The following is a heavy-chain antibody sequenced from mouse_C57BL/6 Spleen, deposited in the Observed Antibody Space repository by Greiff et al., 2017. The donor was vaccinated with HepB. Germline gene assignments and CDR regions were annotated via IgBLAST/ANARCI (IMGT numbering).Heavy chain of an antibody. CDR1: GYTFTSYW. CDR3: ARAYDGPGGFAY. D-gene: IGHD2-3*01. J-gene: IGHJ3*01. Sequence: VQLQQPGAELVKPGASVKLSCKASGYTFTSYWMQWVKQRPGQGLEWIGEIDPSDSYTNYNQKFKGKATLTVDTSSSTAYMQLSSLTSEDSAVYYCARAYDGPGGFAYWGQGTLVTVSA. V-gene: IGHV1-50*01. CDR2: IDPSDSYT.